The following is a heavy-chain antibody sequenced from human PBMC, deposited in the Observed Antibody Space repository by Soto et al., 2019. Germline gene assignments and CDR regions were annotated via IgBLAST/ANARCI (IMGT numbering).Heavy chain of an antibody. CDR3: ARRSQGRWGQLANYFDY. Sequence: QLQLQESGPGLVKPSETLSLTCTVSGGSISSSSYYWGWIRQPPGKGLEWIGSIYYSGSTYYNPSLKSRVTISVDTSKNQVSLKLSSVTAADTAVYYCARRSQGRWGQLANYFDYWGQGTLVTVSS. J-gene: IGHJ4*02. CDR2: IYYSGST. CDR1: GGSISSSSYY. D-gene: IGHD6-6*01. V-gene: IGHV4-39*01.